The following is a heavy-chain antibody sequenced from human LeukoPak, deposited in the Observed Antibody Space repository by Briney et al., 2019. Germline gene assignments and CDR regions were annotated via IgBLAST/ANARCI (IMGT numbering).Heavy chain of an antibody. J-gene: IGHJ4*02. Sequence: SETLSLTCAVYGGSFSGYYWSWIRQPPGKGLEWIGEINHSGSTNYNPSLKSRVTISVDTSKNQFSLKLSSVTAADAAVYYCARGLGYYYDSSGYYLDYWGQGTLVTVSS. V-gene: IGHV4-34*01. D-gene: IGHD3-22*01. CDR2: INHSGST. CDR1: GGSFSGYY. CDR3: ARGLGYYYDSSGYYLDY.